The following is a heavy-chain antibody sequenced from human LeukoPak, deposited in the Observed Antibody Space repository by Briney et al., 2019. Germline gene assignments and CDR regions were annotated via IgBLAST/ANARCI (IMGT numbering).Heavy chain of an antibody. CDR1: GFTFSSYG. CDR3: LGTMVRGVTDY. Sequence: HPGGSLRLSCAASGFTFSSYGMHWVRQAPGKGLEWVAVISYDGSNKYYADSVKGRFTISRDNSKNTLYLQMNSLRAEDTAVYYCLGTMVRGVTDYWGQGILVTVSS. V-gene: IGHV3-30*03. CDR2: ISYDGSNK. D-gene: IGHD3-10*01. J-gene: IGHJ4*02.